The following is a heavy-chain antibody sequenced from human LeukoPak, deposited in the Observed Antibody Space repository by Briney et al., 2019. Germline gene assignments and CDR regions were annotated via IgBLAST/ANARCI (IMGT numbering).Heavy chain of an antibody. Sequence: PGGSLRLSCTTSGFTFSDYAMSWVRRAPGKGLEWVANIKQDGSEKYYVDSVKGRFTISRDNAKNSLYLQMNSLRAEDTAVYYCARFTYYYDSSGYPGASFDYWGQGTLVTVSS. J-gene: IGHJ4*02. D-gene: IGHD3-22*01. CDR3: ARFTYYYDSSGYPGASFDY. CDR1: GFTFSDYA. V-gene: IGHV3-7*01. CDR2: IKQDGSEK.